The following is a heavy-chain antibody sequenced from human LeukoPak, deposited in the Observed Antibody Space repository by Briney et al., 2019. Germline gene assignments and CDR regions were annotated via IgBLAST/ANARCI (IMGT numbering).Heavy chain of an antibody. CDR3: ARVGSSGSHGAEGAFDI. CDR1: GYTFTSYG. J-gene: IGHJ3*02. CDR2: ISAYNGNT. D-gene: IGHD1-26*01. Sequence: ASVKVSCKASGYTFTSYGISWVRQAPGQGLEWMGWISAYNGNTNYAQKLQGRVTMTTDTSTSTAYMELRSLRSDDTAVYYCARVGSSGSHGAEGAFDIWGQGTMVTVSS. V-gene: IGHV1-18*01.